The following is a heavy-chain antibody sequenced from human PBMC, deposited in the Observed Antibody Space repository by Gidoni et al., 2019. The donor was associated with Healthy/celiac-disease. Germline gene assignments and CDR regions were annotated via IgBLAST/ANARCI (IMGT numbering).Heavy chain of an antibody. CDR3: ARDVVGLGGWFDP. Sequence: EVQLVESGGGLVKPGGSLRLSCAASGFTFSSYSMNWVRQAPGKGLEWVSSISSSSSYIYYADSVKGRFTISRDNAKNSLYLQMNSLRAEDTAVYYCARDVVGLGGWFDPWGQGTLVTVSS. J-gene: IGHJ5*02. CDR1: GFTFSSYS. CDR2: ISSSSSYI. D-gene: IGHD7-27*01. V-gene: IGHV3-21*01.